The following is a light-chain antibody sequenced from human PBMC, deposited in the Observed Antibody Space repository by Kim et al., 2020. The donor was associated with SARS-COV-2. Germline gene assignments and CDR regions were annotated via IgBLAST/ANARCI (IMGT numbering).Light chain of an antibody. V-gene: IGLV7-43*01. Sequence: PGGTVTLTCASNTGAVTSGYYPNWFQQKPGQPPRSLIYSTTNKPSWTPARFSGSLLGVKAALTLSGVQPEDEAEYSCLLYYGGSWVFGGGTQLTVL. CDR3: LLYYGGSWV. J-gene: IGLJ3*02. CDR2: STT. CDR1: TGAVTSGYY.